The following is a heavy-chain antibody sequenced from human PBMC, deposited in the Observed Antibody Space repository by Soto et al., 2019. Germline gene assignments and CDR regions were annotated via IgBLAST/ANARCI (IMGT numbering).Heavy chain of an antibody. Sequence: QVQLVESGGGVVQPGRSLKLSCAASGFSFSTYGFHWVRQAPGKVPEWVAVIWFDGSKKYYADSVEGRFTISRDNSKNTLFLQMNTLGDEDTAVYYCARDPASVGYHFDFWGKGPLVTVS. CDR2: IWFDGSKK. J-gene: IGHJ4*02. V-gene: IGHV3-33*01. CDR1: GFSFSTYG. CDR3: ARDPASVGYHFDF. D-gene: IGHD6-13*01.